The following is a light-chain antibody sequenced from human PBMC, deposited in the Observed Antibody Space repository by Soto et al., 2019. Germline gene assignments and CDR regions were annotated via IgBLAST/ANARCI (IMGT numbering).Light chain of an antibody. J-gene: IGKJ5*01. CDR1: QSVGRY. Sequence: EIVLTQSPATLSLSPGERAALSCRASQSVGRYLVWYQQKPGQAPRLLIYDASNRATGIPARFSGSGSDTDLTLTISSLEPGDFAVYYCQQRSNWPITFGQGTRLDI. CDR3: QQRSNWPIT. CDR2: DAS. V-gene: IGKV3-11*01.